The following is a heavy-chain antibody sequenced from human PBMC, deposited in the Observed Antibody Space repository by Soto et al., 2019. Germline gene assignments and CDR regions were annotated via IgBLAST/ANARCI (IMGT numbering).Heavy chain of an antibody. CDR1: GFTFSSYA. D-gene: IGHD2-2*01. J-gene: IGHJ4*02. V-gene: IGHV3-23*01. CDR3: AKDRVGGHCSSTSCPYKDY. CDR2: ISGSGGST. Sequence: GGSLRLSCAASGFTFSSYAMSWVRQAPGKGLEWVSAISGSGGSTYYADSVKGRFSISRDNSKNTLYLQMNSLRAEDTAVYYCAKDRVGGHCSSTSCPYKDYWGQGTLVTVSS.